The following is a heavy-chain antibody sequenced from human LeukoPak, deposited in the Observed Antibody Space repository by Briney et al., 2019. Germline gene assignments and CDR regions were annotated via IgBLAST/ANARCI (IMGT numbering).Heavy chain of an antibody. D-gene: IGHD5/OR15-5a*01. J-gene: IGHJ6*03. CDR2: IIPIFGTA. V-gene: IGHV1-69*01. Sequence: GASVKVSCKASGGTFSSYAISWVRQALGQGLEWMGGIIPIFGTANYAQKFQGRVTITADESTSTAYMELSSLRSEDTAVYYCARVVSVSNLHYYYYMDVWGKGTTVTVSS. CDR1: GGTFSSYA. CDR3: ARVVSVSNLHYYYYMDV.